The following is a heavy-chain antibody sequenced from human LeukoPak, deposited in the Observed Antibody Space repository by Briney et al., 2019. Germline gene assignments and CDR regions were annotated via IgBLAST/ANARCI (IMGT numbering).Heavy chain of an antibody. D-gene: IGHD5-24*01. CDR1: GFTFNSYA. J-gene: IGHJ4*02. Sequence: GGSLRLSCAASGFTFNSYAMSWVRQAPGKGLEWVSAISGSGGSTYYADSVKGRFTISRDNSKNTLYLQMNSLRAEDTAVYYCAKDRQRWLQWYFDYWGQGTLVTVSS. V-gene: IGHV3-23*01. CDR3: AKDRQRWLQWYFDY. CDR2: ISGSGGST.